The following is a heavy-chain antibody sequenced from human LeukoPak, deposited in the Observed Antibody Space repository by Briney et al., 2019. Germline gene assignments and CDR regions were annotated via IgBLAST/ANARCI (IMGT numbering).Heavy chain of an antibody. CDR2: INHSGST. CDR3: ARHQITMVRGVITNYYYYYMDV. V-gene: IGHV4-34*01. CDR1: GGSFSGYY. J-gene: IGHJ6*03. D-gene: IGHD3-10*01. Sequence: SETLSLTCAVYGGSFSGYYWSWIRQPPGKGLEWIGEINHSGSTNYNPSLKSRVTISVDTSKNQFSLKLSSVTAADTAVYYCARHQITMVRGVITNYYYYYMDVWGKGTTVTISS.